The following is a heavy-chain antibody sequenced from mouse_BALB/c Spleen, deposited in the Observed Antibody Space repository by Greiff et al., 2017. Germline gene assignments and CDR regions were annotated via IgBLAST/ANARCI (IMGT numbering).Heavy chain of an antibody. V-gene: IGHV3-2*02. CDR3: ARRGNAMDY. J-gene: IGHJ4*01. Sequence: EVKVEESGPGLVKPSQSLSLTCTVTGYSITSDYAWNWIRQFPGNKLEWMGYISYSGSTSYNPSLKSRISITRDTSKNQFFLQLNSVTTEDTATYYCARRGNAMDYWGQGTSVTVSS. D-gene: IGHD2-14*01. CDR2: ISYSGST. CDR1: GYSITSDYA.